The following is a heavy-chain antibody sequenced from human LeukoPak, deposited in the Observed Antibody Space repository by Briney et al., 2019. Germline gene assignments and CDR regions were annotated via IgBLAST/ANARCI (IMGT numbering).Heavy chain of an antibody. CDR1: GFTFSSYT. D-gene: IGHD3-3*01. CDR2: ISTSSSYI. J-gene: IGHJ4*02. Sequence: GGSLRLSCAASGFTFSSYTFNWVRQAPGKGLEWVSFISTSSSYIYYADSVKGRFTISRDNSKNTLYLQMNSLRAEDTAVYYCASEIIFGSFDYWGQGTLVTVSS. V-gene: IGHV3-21*01. CDR3: ASEIIFGSFDY.